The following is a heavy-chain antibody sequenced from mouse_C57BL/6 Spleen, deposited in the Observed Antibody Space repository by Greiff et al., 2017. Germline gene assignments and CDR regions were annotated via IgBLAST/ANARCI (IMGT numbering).Heavy chain of an antibody. V-gene: IGHV1-26*01. CDR3: ARRGYSIPFAY. CDR1: GYTFTDYY. Sequence: EVQLQQSGPELVKPGASVKISCKASGYTFTDYYMNWVKQSQGKSLEWIGDINPNNGGTSYNQKFKGKATLTVDKSSSTAYMELRCLTSEDSAVYYCARRGYSIPFAYWGQGTLVTVSA. CDR2: INPNNGGT. D-gene: IGHD2-5*01. J-gene: IGHJ3*01.